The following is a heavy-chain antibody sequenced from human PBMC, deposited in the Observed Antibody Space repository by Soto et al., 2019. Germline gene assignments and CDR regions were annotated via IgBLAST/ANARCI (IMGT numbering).Heavy chain of an antibody. CDR3: ARDGITISGDWFDP. D-gene: IGHD2-15*01. CDR2: ISYDGSNK. Sequence: QVQLVESGGGVVQPGRSLRLSYAASGFTFSSYAMHWVRQAPGKGLEWVAVISYDGSNKYYADSVKGRFTISRDNSKNTLYLQMNSLRAEDTAVYYCARDGITISGDWFDPWGQGTLVTVSS. CDR1: GFTFSSYA. J-gene: IGHJ5*02. V-gene: IGHV3-30-3*01.